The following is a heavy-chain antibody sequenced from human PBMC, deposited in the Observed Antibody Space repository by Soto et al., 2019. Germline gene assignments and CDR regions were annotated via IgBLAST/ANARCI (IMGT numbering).Heavy chain of an antibody. D-gene: IGHD6-13*01. J-gene: IGHJ6*02. Sequence: QVQLQESGPGLVKPSQTLSLTCTVSGGSISSGDYYWSWIRQPSGKGLEWIGYIYYSGSTYYNPSLKRRVTISVDTSNNQFVLELSSVTAADTAVYYCARGSSWYLSYYYGMDVWGQGTTVTVSS. CDR2: IYYSGST. CDR3: ARGSSWYLSYYYGMDV. CDR1: GGSISSGDYY. V-gene: IGHV4-30-4*01.